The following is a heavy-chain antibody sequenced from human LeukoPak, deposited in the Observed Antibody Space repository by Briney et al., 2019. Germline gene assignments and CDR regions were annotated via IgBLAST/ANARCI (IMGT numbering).Heavy chain of an antibody. CDR1: GGSISSSY. J-gene: IGHJ4*02. V-gene: IGHV4-4*09. CDR3: ARQDGSGFRYFDY. CDR2: IYTSGST. Sequence: SETLSLTCTVSGGSISSSYWSWIRQPPGKGLEWLGYIYTSGSTNYNPSLKSRVTISVDASKNQFSLRLSSVTAADTAVYYCARQDGSGFRYFDYWGQGTLVTVSS. D-gene: IGHD6-19*01.